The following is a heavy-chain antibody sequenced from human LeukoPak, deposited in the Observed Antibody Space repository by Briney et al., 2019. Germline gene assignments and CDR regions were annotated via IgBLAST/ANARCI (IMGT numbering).Heavy chain of an antibody. CDR3: ARVEMATFDY. D-gene: IGHD5-24*01. V-gene: IGHV4-59*01. J-gene: IGHJ4*02. Sequence: SETLSLTCTVSGGSISSYYWSWIRQPPGKGLEWIGYIYYSGSTNYNPSLKSRVTISVDTSKNQFSLKLSSVTAADTAVYYCARVEMATFDYWGQGILVTVTS. CDR2: IYYSGST. CDR1: GGSISSYY.